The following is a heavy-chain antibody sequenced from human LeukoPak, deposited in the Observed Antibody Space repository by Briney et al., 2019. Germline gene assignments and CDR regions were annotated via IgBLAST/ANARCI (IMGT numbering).Heavy chain of an antibody. V-gene: IGHV4-34*01. CDR2: INHSGST. CDR1: GGSFSGYY. J-gene: IGHJ4*02. D-gene: IGHD6-13*01. Sequence: SETLSLTCAVYGGSFSGYYWSWIRQPPGKGLEWIGEINHSGSTNYNPSLKSRVTISVDTSKNQFSLKLSSVTAANTAVYYCASRGGGIAAAGTYYWGQGTLVTVSS. CDR3: ASRGGGIAAAGTYY.